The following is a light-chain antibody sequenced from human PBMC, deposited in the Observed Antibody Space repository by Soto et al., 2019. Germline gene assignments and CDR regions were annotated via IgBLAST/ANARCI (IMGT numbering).Light chain of an antibody. Sequence: QLVLTQPASVSGSPGQSITISCTGTSSDVGGYNYVSWYQQHPGRAPKLMIYDVTNRPSGLSNRFSGSKSGNTASLTISGLQAEDEADYYCSSYTGTNTVIFGGGTKLTVL. CDR2: DVT. CDR1: SSDVGGYNY. J-gene: IGLJ2*01. V-gene: IGLV2-14*01. CDR3: SSYTGTNTVI.